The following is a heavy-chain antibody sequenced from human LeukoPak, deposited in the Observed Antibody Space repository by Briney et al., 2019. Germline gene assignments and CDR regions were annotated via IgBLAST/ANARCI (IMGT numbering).Heavy chain of an antibody. Sequence: VKPSETLSLTCTVSGGSVTSSGYYWSWVRQPPGKGLEYIGYIYYGGSTNYNPSLKSRVTISVDTSKNQFSLKLRSVTAADTAVYYCARYSDSSGGPWDYWGQGTLVTVSS. CDR3: ARYSDSSGGPWDY. CDR2: IYYGGST. V-gene: IGHV4-61*08. D-gene: IGHD1-26*01. J-gene: IGHJ4*02. CDR1: GGSVTSSGYY.